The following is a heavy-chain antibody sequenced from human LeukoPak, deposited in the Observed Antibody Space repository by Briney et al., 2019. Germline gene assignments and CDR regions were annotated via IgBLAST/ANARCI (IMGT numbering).Heavy chain of an antibody. CDR2: IYSGGST. V-gene: IGHV3-66*01. J-gene: IGHJ5*02. CDR3: ARYILTGSNWFDP. Sequence: GGSLRLSCAASGFTFSSNYMSWVRQAPGKGLEWVSVIYSGGSTYYADSVKGRFTISRDNSKNTLYLQMNSLRAEDTAVYYCARYILTGSNWFDPWGQGTLVTVSS. D-gene: IGHD3-9*01. CDR1: GFTFSSNY.